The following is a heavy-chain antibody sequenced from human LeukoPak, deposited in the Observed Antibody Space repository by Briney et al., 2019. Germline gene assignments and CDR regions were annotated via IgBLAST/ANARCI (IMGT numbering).Heavy chain of an antibody. V-gene: IGHV1-24*01. CDR2: FDPEDGET. J-gene: IGHJ6*04. CDR1: GYTLTELS. CDR3: ATENWNDPYGMDV. Sequence: ASVTVSCKVSGYTLTELSMHWLRQAPGKGLEGMGGFDPEDGETIYAQKFQGRVTMTEDTSTDTAYMELSSLRSEDTAVYYCATENWNDPYGMDVWGKGTTVTVSS. D-gene: IGHD1-1*01.